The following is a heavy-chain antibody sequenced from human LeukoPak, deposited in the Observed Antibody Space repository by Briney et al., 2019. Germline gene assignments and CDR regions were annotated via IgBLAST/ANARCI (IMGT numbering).Heavy chain of an antibody. V-gene: IGHV3-11*05. CDR2: ISSSSSYT. Sequence: GGSLRLSCAASGFTFSDYYMSWIRQAPGKGLEWVSYISSSSSYTNYADSGKGRFTISRDNAKNPLYLKMNSLRAEERAVYSCARDGGGDSSGWYPVYWGQGTLVTVSS. D-gene: IGHD6-19*01. CDR3: ARDGGGDSSGWYPVY. J-gene: IGHJ4*02. CDR1: GFTFSDYY.